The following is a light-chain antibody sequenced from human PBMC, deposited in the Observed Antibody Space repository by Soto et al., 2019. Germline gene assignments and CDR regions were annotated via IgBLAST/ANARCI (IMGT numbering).Light chain of an antibody. CDR3: QQYDRFPYT. CDR2: KAS. V-gene: IGKV1-5*03. J-gene: IGKJ2*01. CDR1: QSLSYW. Sequence: DIQMTQSPSTLSASVGDTVTITCRASQSLSYWLDWYQHKPGQAPNLLIHKASTLESGVPSRFSGSGSGTEFTLTISSLHHDAFATFYCQQYDRFPYTFGQGTNLEIK.